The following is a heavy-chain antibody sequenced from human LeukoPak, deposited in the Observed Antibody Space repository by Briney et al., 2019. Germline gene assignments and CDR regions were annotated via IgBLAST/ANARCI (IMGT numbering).Heavy chain of an antibody. D-gene: IGHD6-13*01. J-gene: IGHJ6*03. CDR1: GGTFSSYA. CDR2: IIPIFGTA. CDR3: ARDLGAAAGTGGYYYYMDV. V-gene: IGHV1-69*05. Sequence: SVKVSXKASGGTFSSYAISWVRQAPGQGLEWMGRIIPIFGTANYAQKFQGRVTITTDESTSTAYMELSSLRSEDTAVYYCARDLGAAAGTGGYYYYMDVWGKGTTVTVSS.